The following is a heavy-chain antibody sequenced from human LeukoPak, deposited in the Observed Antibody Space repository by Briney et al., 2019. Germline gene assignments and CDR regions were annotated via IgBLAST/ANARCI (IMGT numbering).Heavy chain of an antibody. CDR3: ATVPFGTAGRGFDY. D-gene: IGHD6-19*01. CDR2: INPNSGGT. V-gene: IGHV1-2*02. CDR1: GYTFTGYY. J-gene: IGHJ4*02. Sequence: ASVKVSCKASGYTFTGYYMHWVRQVPGQGLEWMGWINPNSGGTNYAQKFQGRVTMTRDTSIRTVYMELSRLRSEDTAVYYCATVPFGTAGRGFDYWGQGTLVTVSS.